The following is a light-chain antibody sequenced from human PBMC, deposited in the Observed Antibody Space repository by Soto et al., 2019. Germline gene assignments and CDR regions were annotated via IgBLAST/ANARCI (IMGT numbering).Light chain of an antibody. CDR1: SSDVGGYNN. Sequence: QSALTQPPSASRSPGQSVTISCTGTSSDVGGYNNVSWYQQHPGKAPKLMIYEVSKRPSGVPDRFSGSKSGNTASLTVSGLQAEDEADYYCSSYAGSNNFVFGTGTKLTVL. CDR2: EVS. CDR3: SSYAGSNNFV. J-gene: IGLJ1*01. V-gene: IGLV2-8*02.